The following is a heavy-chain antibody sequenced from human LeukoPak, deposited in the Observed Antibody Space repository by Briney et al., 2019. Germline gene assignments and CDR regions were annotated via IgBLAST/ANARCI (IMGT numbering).Heavy chain of an antibody. Sequence: TGGSLRLSCAASGFTFGAYAMHWVRQSPGKGLEWVALISYDGNNEWYADSVEGRFTVSRDNSKNTLYLQMNSLRVEDTAVYYCARGHPHGWELYLDYWGQGTLVTVSS. CDR1: GFTFGAYA. CDR3: ARGHPHGWELYLDY. D-gene: IGHD1-26*01. V-gene: IGHV3-30*04. J-gene: IGHJ4*02. CDR2: ISYDGNNE.